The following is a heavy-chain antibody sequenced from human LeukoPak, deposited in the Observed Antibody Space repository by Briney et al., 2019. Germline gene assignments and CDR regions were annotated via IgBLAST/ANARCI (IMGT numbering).Heavy chain of an antibody. D-gene: IGHD4-17*01. V-gene: IGHV1-2*02. J-gene: IGHJ4*02. CDR2: INPNSGGT. Sequence: GASVKVSCKASGYTFTGYYMHWVRQAPGQGLEWMGWINPNSGGTNYAQKFQGRVTMTRDTSISTAYMELSRLRSDDTAVYYCALASGDYVVTLDYWGQGTLVTVSS. CDR3: ALASGDYVVTLDY. CDR1: GYTFTGYY.